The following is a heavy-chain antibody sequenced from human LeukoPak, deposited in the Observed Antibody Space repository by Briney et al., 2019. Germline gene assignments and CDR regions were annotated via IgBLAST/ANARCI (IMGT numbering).Heavy chain of an antibody. CDR3: ARGPALLWFGESGWFDP. CDR2: ISGSGGST. CDR1: GFTFSSYA. J-gene: IGHJ5*02. Sequence: PGGSLRLSCAASGFTFSSYAMSGVRQAPGKGLEWVSAISGSGGSTYYADSVKGRFTISRDNSKNTLYLQMNSLRAEDTAVYYCARGPALLWFGESGWFDPWGQGTLVTVSS. D-gene: IGHD3-10*01. V-gene: IGHV3-23*01.